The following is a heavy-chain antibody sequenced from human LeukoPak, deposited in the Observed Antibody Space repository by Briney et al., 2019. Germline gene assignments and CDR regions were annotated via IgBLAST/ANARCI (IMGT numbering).Heavy chain of an antibody. CDR3: VRDRGGTFDY. V-gene: IGHV3-11*06. Sequence: PGGSLRLSCAASGFTFSNYYMSWIRQAPGKGLEWVSYISSSSSYTNYADSVKGRFTISRDNAKNMLYLQMNSLRAEDTAVFYCVRDRGGTFDYWGQGTLVTVSS. J-gene: IGHJ4*02. D-gene: IGHD1-1*01. CDR1: GFTFSNYY. CDR2: ISSSSSYT.